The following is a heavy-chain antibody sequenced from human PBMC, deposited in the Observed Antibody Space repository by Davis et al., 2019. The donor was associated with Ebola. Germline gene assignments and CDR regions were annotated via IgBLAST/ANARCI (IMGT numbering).Heavy chain of an antibody. CDR1: GYTFSNYD. J-gene: IGHJ4*02. CDR3: ARSPISGGVYIYYFDF. Sequence: ASVKVSCKTSGYTFSNYDINWVRQAAGQGLEWMGWMNPQSGNTGYAQKFQGRVTMTRNTSISTAYMELSSLTSDDTAVYYCARSPISGGVYIYYFDFWGQGTLVNVSS. D-gene: IGHD2-15*01. CDR2: MNPQSGNT. V-gene: IGHV1-8*02.